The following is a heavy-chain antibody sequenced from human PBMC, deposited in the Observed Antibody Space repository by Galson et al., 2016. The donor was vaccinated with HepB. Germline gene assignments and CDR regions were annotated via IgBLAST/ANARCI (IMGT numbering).Heavy chain of an antibody. D-gene: IGHD5-18*01. CDR3: AKGGVWKQLGLSFDF. CDR2: ISYDGSNK. CDR1: GFTFSSYG. V-gene: IGHV3-30*18. J-gene: IGHJ4*02. Sequence: SLRLSCAASGFTFSSYGMHWVRQAPGKGLEWVVVISYDGSNKYYTDSVKGRFTISRDNSKNTLYLQMNSLGAEGTAMYYLAKGGVWKQLGLSFDFWGQGTLVTVSS.